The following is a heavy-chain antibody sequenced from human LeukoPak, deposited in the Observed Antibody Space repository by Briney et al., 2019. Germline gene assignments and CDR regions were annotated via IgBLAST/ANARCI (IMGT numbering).Heavy chain of an antibody. Sequence: PSETLSLTCTVSGGSISSSSYYWSWIRQPPGKGLEWIGYFYYSGGTYYSPSRKSRLTISVDTSKNQFSLKLSSVTAADTAVYYCARVDHTSGYFADYWGQGTLVTVSS. CDR1: GGSISSSSYY. CDR2: FYYSGGT. D-gene: IGHD3-22*01. CDR3: ARVDHTSGYFADY. J-gene: IGHJ4*02. V-gene: IGHV4-30-4*07.